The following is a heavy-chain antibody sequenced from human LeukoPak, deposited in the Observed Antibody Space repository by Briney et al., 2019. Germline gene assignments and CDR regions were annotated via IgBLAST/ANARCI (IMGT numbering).Heavy chain of an antibody. Sequence: SETLSLTCTVSGGSISSSSYYWGWIRQPPGKGLEWIGSIYYSGSTYYDPSLKSRVTISVDTSKNQFSLNLSSVTAADTAVYYCARVATIPGGMDVWGQGTTVTVSS. CDR1: GGSISSSSYY. V-gene: IGHV4-39*01. CDR2: IYYSGST. CDR3: ARVATIPGGMDV. D-gene: IGHD5-24*01. J-gene: IGHJ6*02.